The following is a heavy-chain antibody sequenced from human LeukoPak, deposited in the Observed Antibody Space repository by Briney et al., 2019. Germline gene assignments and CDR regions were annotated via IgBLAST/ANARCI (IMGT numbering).Heavy chain of an antibody. CDR2: VHSDGSIT. Sequence: GGSLRLSCAASGFTFGNYWIDWVRQAPGKGLVWVSRVHSDGSITNYADSVKGRFSISRDSAKNTLYLQMSSLRSEDTAVYYCAREQEDCTGTTCYRAFDVWGQGTMVTVS. CDR1: GFTFGNYW. CDR3: AREQEDCTGTTCYRAFDV. D-gene: IGHD2-2*01. V-gene: IGHV3-74*01. J-gene: IGHJ3*01.